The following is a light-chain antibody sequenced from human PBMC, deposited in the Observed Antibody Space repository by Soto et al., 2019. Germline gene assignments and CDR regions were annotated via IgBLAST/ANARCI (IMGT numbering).Light chain of an antibody. Sequence: DIQLTQSPSFLSSSVGDRVTITCRASQGIAGSLAWYQQKPGKPPKLLIYAESTLQSGVPSRFSGSGSGTRGTVTISSLQPEDSATYCCAQVKSYPRTFGLGIEVDIX. CDR1: QGIAGS. V-gene: IGKV1-9*01. CDR3: AQVKSYPRT. CDR2: AES. J-gene: IGKJ4*01.